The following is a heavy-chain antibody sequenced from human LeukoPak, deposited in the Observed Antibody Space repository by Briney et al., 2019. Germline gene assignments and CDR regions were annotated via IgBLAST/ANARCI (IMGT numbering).Heavy chain of an antibody. J-gene: IGHJ4*02. CDR1: GLTFSSYA. V-gene: IGHV3-23*01. CDR3: AKDPQGLRYFDWSIDY. D-gene: IGHD3-9*01. Sequence: GGSLRLSCAASGLTFSSYAMSWVRQAPGKGLEWVSAISGSGGSTYYADSVKGRFTISRDNSKNTLYLQMNSLRAEDTAVYYCAKDPQGLRYFDWSIDYWGQGTLVTVSS. CDR2: ISGSGGST.